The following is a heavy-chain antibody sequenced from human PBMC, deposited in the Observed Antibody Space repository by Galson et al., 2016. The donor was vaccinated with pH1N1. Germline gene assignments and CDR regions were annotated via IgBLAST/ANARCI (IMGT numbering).Heavy chain of an antibody. J-gene: IGHJ5*02. CDR3: ARDLYYDTSGYYPLDP. D-gene: IGHD3-22*01. V-gene: IGHV1-2*02. Sequence: QSGAEVKKSGESLKISCKASGYTFTGYFMHWVRQAPGQGLEWMGWINPNNGGTNYAQKFQGRVTLTRDASISTAYMELSRLRSDDTAVYYCARDLYYDTSGYYPLDPWGQGTLVTVSS. CDR2: INPNNGGT. CDR1: GYTFTGYF.